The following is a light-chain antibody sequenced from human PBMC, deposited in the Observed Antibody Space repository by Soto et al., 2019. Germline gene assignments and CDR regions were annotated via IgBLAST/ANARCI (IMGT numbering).Light chain of an antibody. Sequence: EIVLTQSPGTLSLSPGERATLSCRASQSVSSSYLAWYQQKPGQAPRLLIYGASSRATGIPDRFSGSGSGTALYLTISRLEPEDFAVYYCQQYGSSPFTFGGGTKVEIK. CDR3: QQYGSSPFT. CDR2: GAS. J-gene: IGKJ4*01. CDR1: QSVSSSY. V-gene: IGKV3-20*01.